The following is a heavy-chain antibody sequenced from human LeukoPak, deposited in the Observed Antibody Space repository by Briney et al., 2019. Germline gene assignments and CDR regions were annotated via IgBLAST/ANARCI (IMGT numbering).Heavy chain of an antibody. V-gene: IGHV1-58*01. J-gene: IGHJ4*02. CDR1: GFTFTTSA. CDR3: AAGISGWYVDY. D-gene: IGHD6-19*01. Sequence: GTSVEVSFKSSGFTFTTSAVQWVRPARGQRLEWIGWIVVDSGNTKYAQKLQERVTITRDMSTGTAYMQLSSLRTEDTAMYYCAAGISGWYVDYWGQGTLVTVSS. CDR2: IVVDSGNT.